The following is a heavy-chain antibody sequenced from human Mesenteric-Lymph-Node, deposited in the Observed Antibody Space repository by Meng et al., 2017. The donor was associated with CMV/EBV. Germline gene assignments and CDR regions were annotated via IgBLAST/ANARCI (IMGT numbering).Heavy chain of an antibody. CDR2: ISFDGSNK. CDR1: GFTFSSFG. CDR3: VRVGGQQLANNWFDP. Sequence: SGFTFSSFGMHWIRQAPGKGLEWVAVISFDGSNKYYANSVKGRFTISRDNSKNTLYLQMNSLRPEDTAVYYCVRVGGQQLANNWFDPWGQGILVTVSS. J-gene: IGHJ5*02. V-gene: IGHV3-30*03. D-gene: IGHD6-13*01.